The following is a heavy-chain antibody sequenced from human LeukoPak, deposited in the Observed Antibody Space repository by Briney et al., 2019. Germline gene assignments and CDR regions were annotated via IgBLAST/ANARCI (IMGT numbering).Heavy chain of an antibody. D-gene: IGHD1-26*01. J-gene: IGHJ6*03. CDR3: ARVGARGSMDV. CDR1: GYSISSGYY. Sequence: PSETLSLTCSVSGYSISSGYYWGWTRQPPGKGLEWIGSIYYSGSSYYNPSLKSRITISLDTSNNQFSLKLSSVTAADTAVYYCARVGARGSMDVWGKGTTVTVSS. CDR2: IYYSGSS. V-gene: IGHV4-38-2*02.